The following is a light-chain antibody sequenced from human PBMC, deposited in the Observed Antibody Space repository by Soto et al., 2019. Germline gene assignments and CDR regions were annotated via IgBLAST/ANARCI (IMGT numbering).Light chain of an antibody. J-gene: IGKJ1*01. CDR2: YAS. CDR3: QHYASFSPA. V-gene: IGKV1-5*01. Sequence: DVQMTQSPSTLSASVGDRVTITCRASQSINNYLAWYQLRPGKAPRLLIYYASTLDRGVPSRFSGSGSGTEFSLTIISLQPDDLATYYFQHYASFSPAFGQGTKVVI. CDR1: QSINNY.